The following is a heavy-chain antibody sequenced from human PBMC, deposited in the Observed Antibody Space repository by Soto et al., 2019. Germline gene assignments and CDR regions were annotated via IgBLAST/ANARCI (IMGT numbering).Heavy chain of an antibody. Sequence: ASVKVSCKVSGYTLTELSMHWVRQAPGKGLEWMGGFDPEDGETIYAQKFQGRVTMTEDTSTDTAYMELSSLRSEDTAVYYCATLPRDSSYYVFDFWGQGTLVTLSS. D-gene: IGHD1-26*01. CDR3: ATLPRDSSYYVFDF. J-gene: IGHJ4*02. CDR2: FDPEDGET. CDR1: GYTLTELS. V-gene: IGHV1-24*01.